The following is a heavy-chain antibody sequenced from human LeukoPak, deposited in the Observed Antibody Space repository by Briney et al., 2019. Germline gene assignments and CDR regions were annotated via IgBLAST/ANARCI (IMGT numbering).Heavy chain of an antibody. CDR3: ARDGRCGGDCYAS. V-gene: IGHV3-21*01. CDR2: ISSSSSYI. D-gene: IGHD2-21*02. CDR1: GFSFSSYT. J-gene: IGHJ4*02. Sequence: TGGSLRLSCAASGFSFSSYTMNWVRQAPGKGLEWVSIISSSSSYIYYADSVKGRFTISRDNAKNALYLQMNSLRVEDTAVYYCARDGRCGGDCYASWGQGTLVTVSS.